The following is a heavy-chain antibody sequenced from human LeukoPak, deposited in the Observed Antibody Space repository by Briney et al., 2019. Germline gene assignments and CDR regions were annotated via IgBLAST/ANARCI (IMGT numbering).Heavy chain of an antibody. CDR3: AKDGYFDWLLGLPDY. Sequence: GGSLRLSCAASGFTFSSYWMSWVRQAPGKGLEWVANIKQDGGENSYVDSVKGRFTISRDNAKNSLYLQMNSLRAEDTAVYYCAKDGYFDWLLGLPDYWGQGTLVTVSS. V-gene: IGHV3-7*03. J-gene: IGHJ4*02. D-gene: IGHD3-9*01. CDR1: GFTFSSYW. CDR2: IKQDGGEN.